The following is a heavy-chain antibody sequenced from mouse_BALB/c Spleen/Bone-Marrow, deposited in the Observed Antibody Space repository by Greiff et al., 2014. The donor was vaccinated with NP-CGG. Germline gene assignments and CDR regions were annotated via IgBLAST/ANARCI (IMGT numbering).Heavy chain of an antibody. Sequence: VQLKESGPELVKPGASVKMSCKASGYTFTSYVMHWVKQKPGQGLEWIGYINPYNDGTKYNEKFKGKATLTSDKSSGTAYMELSSLTSEDSAVYYCARKVWYYAMDYWGQGTSVTVSS. CDR1: GYTFTSYV. CDR2: INPYNDGT. D-gene: IGHD2-10*02. V-gene: IGHV1-14*01. J-gene: IGHJ4*01. CDR3: ARKVWYYAMDY.